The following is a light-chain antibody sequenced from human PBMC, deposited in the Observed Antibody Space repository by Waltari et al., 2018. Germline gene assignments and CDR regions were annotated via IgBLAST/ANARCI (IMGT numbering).Light chain of an antibody. V-gene: IGLV2-14*03. CDR2: DAI. CDR3: GSFRSQSSWV. CDR1: SSDIATYEH. J-gene: IGLJ3*02. Sequence: QSALTQPASVSGSPGQSITISCPGSSSDIATYEHVSRYQPPSDRAPKLILYDAINRPSGVSYRFSGSKSGNTASLTISGLHPDDEADYYCGSFRSQSSWVFGPGTKVTV.